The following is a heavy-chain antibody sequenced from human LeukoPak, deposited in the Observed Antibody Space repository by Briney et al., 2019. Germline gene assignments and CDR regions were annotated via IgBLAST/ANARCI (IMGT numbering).Heavy chain of an antibody. J-gene: IGHJ5*02. Sequence: PGGSLRLSCAASGFTLSTYEINWVRQAPGKGLEWVSYISSSGATIKYADSVMGRFTISRDNAKNSLYLQMNSLRAEDTAVYYCARDVGVAARNWFDPWGQGTLVTVSS. D-gene: IGHD6-6*01. CDR1: GFTLSTYE. CDR3: ARDVGVAARNWFDP. V-gene: IGHV3-48*03. CDR2: ISSSGATI.